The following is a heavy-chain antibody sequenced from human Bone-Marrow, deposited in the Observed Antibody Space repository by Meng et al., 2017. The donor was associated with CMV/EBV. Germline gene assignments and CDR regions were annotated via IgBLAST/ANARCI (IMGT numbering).Heavy chain of an antibody. CDR1: GFTFKDYA. CDR2: IYRGGETT. D-gene: IGHD2-15*01. CDR3: AKSDIVLVLAAVDS. V-gene: IGHV3-23*03. Sequence: LSLTCVASGFTFKDYAMSWVRQAPGKGLEWVSGIYRGGETTYYADSVQGRFTVSRDDSKNTLSLQMNSPRVEDSAVYYCAKSDIVLVLAAVDSWGQGALVTVSS. J-gene: IGHJ4*02.